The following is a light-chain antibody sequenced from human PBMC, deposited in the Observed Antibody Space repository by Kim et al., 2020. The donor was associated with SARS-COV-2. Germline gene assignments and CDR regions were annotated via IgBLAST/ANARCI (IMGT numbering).Light chain of an antibody. CDR3: QEYKSDSWT. J-gene: IGKJ1*01. CDR1: QSINIW. V-gene: IGKV1-5*01. CDR2: DAS. Sequence: GDRVTITCRASQSINIWLAWYQQKPGKAPNLLIYDASILESGVPSRFSGSGSETQFTLTISSLQPDDFATYYCQEYKSDSWTFGQGTKLEI.